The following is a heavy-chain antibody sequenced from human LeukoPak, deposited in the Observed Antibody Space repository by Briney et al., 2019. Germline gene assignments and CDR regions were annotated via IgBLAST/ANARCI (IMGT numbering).Heavy chain of an antibody. J-gene: IGHJ4*02. D-gene: IGHD3-9*01. CDR3: AGDYDILTGYYNVDY. Sequence: GASVKVSCKASGYTFTSYAMHCVRQAPGQRLEWMGWINVGNGNTNNSQKFQGRVTITRDTSASTADMELSSLRSEDTAVYYCAGDYDILTGYYNVDYWGQGTLFTVSS. CDR2: INVGNGNT. V-gene: IGHV1-3*01. CDR1: GYTFTSYA.